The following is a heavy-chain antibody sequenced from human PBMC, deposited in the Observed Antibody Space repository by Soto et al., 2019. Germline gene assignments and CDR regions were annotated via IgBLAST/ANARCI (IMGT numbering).Heavy chain of an antibody. Sequence: QVPLVESGGGVVQPGRSLRLSCAASGFTFSSYAMHWVRQAPGKGLEWVAVISYDGSNKYYADSVKGRFTISRDNSKNTLYLQMNSLRAEDTAVYYCARDGREEWLAPFDYWGQGTLVTVSS. CDR3: ARDGREEWLAPFDY. CDR1: GFTFSSYA. D-gene: IGHD6-19*01. V-gene: IGHV3-30-3*01. CDR2: ISYDGSNK. J-gene: IGHJ4*02.